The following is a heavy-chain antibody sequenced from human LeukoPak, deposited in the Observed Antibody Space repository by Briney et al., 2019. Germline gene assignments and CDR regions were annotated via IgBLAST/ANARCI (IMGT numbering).Heavy chain of an antibody. D-gene: IGHD4-17*01. CDR1: GYTFTGYY. CDR2: INPNSAGT. V-gene: IGHV1-2*02. Sequence: ASVKVSCKASGYTFTGYYMHWVRQAPGQGLEWMGWINPNSAGTNYAQKFQGRVTMTRDTSISTVYMELSRLRSDDTALYYCARDRTYGDYVVTFAFDIWGQGTMVTVSS. CDR3: ARDRTYGDYVVTFAFDI. J-gene: IGHJ3*02.